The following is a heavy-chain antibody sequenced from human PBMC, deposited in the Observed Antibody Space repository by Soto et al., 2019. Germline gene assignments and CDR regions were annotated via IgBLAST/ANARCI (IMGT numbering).Heavy chain of an antibody. J-gene: IGHJ5*02. Sequence: GESLKISCKGSGYSFTSYWIGWVRQMPGKGLEWMGIIYPGDSDTRYSPSFQGQVTISADKSISTAYLQWSSLKASDTAMYYCARIEYSSPPGHWFAPWGQRTLVIVSS. V-gene: IGHV5-51*01. CDR3: ARIEYSSPPGHWFAP. CDR1: GYSFTSYW. CDR2: IYPGDSDT. D-gene: IGHD6-6*01.